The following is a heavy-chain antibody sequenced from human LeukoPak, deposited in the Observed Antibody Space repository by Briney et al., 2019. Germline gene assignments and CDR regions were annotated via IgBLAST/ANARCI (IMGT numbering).Heavy chain of an antibody. Sequence: GGSLRLSCAASGFTFSSYAMHWVRQAPGKGLEWVAVISYDGSKFHADSVKGRFTISRDNSKNTLYLQMNSLRAEDTAVYYCARDKGFSGTKYPDYWGQGTLVTVSS. V-gene: IGHV3-30*04. CDR1: GFTFSSYA. J-gene: IGHJ4*02. D-gene: IGHD1-26*01. CDR2: ISYDGSK. CDR3: ARDKGFSGTKYPDY.